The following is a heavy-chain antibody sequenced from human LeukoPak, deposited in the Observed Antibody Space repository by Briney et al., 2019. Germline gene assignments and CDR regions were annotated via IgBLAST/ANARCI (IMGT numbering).Heavy chain of an antibody. CDR2: INPNNGGT. J-gene: IGHJ4*02. CDR1: GYTFTDYY. Sequence: GASVKVSCKASGYTFTDYYIHWVRQAPGQGLQWMGWINPNNGGTNYAQKFQGRVTMTWDASISTAYMELSSLRSDDTAVYSCARDERGGNWALDYWGQGTLVTVSS. V-gene: IGHV1-2*02. D-gene: IGHD4-23*01. CDR3: ARDERGGNWALDY.